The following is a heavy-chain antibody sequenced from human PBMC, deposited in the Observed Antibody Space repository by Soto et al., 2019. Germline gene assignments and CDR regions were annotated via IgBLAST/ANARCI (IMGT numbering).Heavy chain of an antibody. D-gene: IGHD3-10*01. CDR1: GFTFDDYA. CDR3: AKSKGLSYWYGVDY. CDR2: ISWNSGSI. Sequence: GGSLRLSCAASGFTFDDYAMHWVRQAPGKGLEWVSGISWNSGSIGYADSVKGRFTISRDNAKNSLYLQMNSLRAEDTALYYCAKSKGLSYWYGVDYWGQGTLVTVSS. J-gene: IGHJ4*02. V-gene: IGHV3-9*01.